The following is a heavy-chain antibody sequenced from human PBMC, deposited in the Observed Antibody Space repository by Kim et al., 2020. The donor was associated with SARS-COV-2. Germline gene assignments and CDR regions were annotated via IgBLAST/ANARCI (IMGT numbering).Heavy chain of an antibody. V-gene: IGHV1-69*04. CDR3: ARDRFDYYGSGSYRNWFDP. Sequence: SVKVSCKASGGTFSSYAISWVRQAPGQGLEWMGRIIPILGIANYAQKFQGRVTITADKSMSTAYMELSSLRSEDTAVYYCARDRFDYYGSGSYRNWFDPWGQGTLVTVSS. J-gene: IGHJ5*02. CDR1: GGTFSSYA. D-gene: IGHD3-10*01. CDR2: IIPILGIA.